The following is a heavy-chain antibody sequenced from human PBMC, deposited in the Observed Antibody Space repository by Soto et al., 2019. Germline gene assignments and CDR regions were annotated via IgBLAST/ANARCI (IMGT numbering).Heavy chain of an antibody. CDR3: AINSRYCSSTSCYAD. D-gene: IGHD2-2*01. CDR1: GFTFSSYA. Sequence: GGSLRLSCAASGFTFSSYAMSRVRQAPGKGLEWVSGISTSGDSTYYADSVKGRFTISRDNSKDTLYLQMNSLRAGDTAVYYCAINSRYCSSTSCYADWGQGTLVTVSS. V-gene: IGHV3-23*01. CDR2: ISTSGDST. J-gene: IGHJ4*02.